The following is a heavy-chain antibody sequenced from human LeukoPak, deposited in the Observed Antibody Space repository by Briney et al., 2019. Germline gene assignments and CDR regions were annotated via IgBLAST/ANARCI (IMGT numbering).Heavy chain of an antibody. D-gene: IGHD6-19*01. CDR3: AREKQWLPSDY. CDR1: GGSISSYY. Sequence: PSETLSLTCTVSGGSISSYYWSWLRQPPGKGLEWIGYIYYSGSTNYNPSLKSRVTISVDTSKNQFSLKLSSVTAADTAVYYCAREKQWLPSDYWGQGTLVTVSS. V-gene: IGHV4-59*01. CDR2: IYYSGST. J-gene: IGHJ4*02.